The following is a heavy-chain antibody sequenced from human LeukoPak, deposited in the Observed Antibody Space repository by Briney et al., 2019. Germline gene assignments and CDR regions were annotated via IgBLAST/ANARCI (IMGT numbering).Heavy chain of an antibody. CDR1: GVSLSGHY. CDR2: ITRSGIT. Sequence: SETLSLSCAVYGVSLSGHYWSWIRQPPGKGLEWIGEITRSGITNYNPAFKSRVTISVDTSENQFSMKLRSVTGVDTAVYYCARSIIVVLPVAIGRYHYYYYMDVGDKGTTVPVSS. CDR3: ARSIIVVLPVAIGRYHYYYYMDV. J-gene: IGHJ6*03. V-gene: IGHV4-34*01. D-gene: IGHD2-2*01.